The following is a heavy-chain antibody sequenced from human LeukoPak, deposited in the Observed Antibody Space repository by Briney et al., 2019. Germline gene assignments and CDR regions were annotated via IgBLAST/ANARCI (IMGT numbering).Heavy chain of an antibody. CDR2: INHSGST. D-gene: IGHD2-2*01. CDR3: AESTDYYYYGMDV. J-gene: IGHJ6*02. CDR1: GGSFSGYY. Sequence: TSETLSLTCAVYGGSFSGYYWSWIRQPPGKGLEWIGEINHSGSTNYNPSFKSRVTISVDTSKNQFSLKLSSVTAADTAVYYCAESTDYYYYGMDVWGQGTTVTVSS. V-gene: IGHV4-34*01.